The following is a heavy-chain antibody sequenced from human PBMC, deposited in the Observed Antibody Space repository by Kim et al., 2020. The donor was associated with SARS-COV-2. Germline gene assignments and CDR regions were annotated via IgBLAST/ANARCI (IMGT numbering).Heavy chain of an antibody. CDR2: IDWDDDK. CDR1: GFSLSTSGMC. J-gene: IGHJ6*02. V-gene: IGHV2-70*01. Sequence: SGPTLVKPTQTLTLTCTFSGFSLSTSGMCVSWIRQPPGKALEWLALIDWDDDKYYSTSLKTRLTISKDTSKNQVVLTMTNMDPVDTSTYYCARIIAAAGTRAPWYYYSYGMDVWGQGITVTVSS. D-gene: IGHD6-13*01. CDR3: ARIIAAAGTRAPWYYYSYGMDV.